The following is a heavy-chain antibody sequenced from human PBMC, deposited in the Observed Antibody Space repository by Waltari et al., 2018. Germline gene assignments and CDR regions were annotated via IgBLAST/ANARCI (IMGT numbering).Heavy chain of an antibody. J-gene: IGHJ4*02. CDR3: TTNGLGYCTSATCRRFDY. Sequence: QVQLQESGPGLVKPSDTLSLTCPVSGYLISGGYYVAWVRQPPGKGLEWIATIYHGGDTFYNPSLKSRLTISLDTSKNQFSLSLTSVTAADTAVYFCTTNGLGYCTSATCRRFDYWGQGTVVTVSS. D-gene: IGHD2-2*01. V-gene: IGHV4-38-2*01. CDR2: IYHGGDT. CDR1: GYLISGGYY.